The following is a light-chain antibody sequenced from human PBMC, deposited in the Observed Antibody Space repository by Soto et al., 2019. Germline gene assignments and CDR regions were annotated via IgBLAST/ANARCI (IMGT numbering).Light chain of an antibody. Sequence: EIVLTQSPGTLSLSPGERATLSCRASQSVSSSYLAWYQQKPGQAPRLLIYGASSRATGIPDRFSGSGSGTDFTLTISRREPEDFAVYYCQQYGSSPGTFGGGTKVEIK. CDR2: GAS. CDR3: QQYGSSPGT. V-gene: IGKV3-20*01. J-gene: IGKJ4*01. CDR1: QSVSSSY.